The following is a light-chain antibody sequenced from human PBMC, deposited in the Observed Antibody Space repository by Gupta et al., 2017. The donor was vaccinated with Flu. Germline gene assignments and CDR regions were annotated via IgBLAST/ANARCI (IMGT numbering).Light chain of an antibody. CDR2: NDT. V-gene: IGLV3-25*03. Sequence: SDDLTQPPSVSVSPGQTARITCSGDALPKQFVYWYQQKPGQSPGVVIYNDTERPSGIPERFSGSNSGNTATLTISGVQAEDEADYYCQAEDSSDTYVVFGGGTKMTVL. J-gene: IGLJ2*01. CDR1: ALPKQF. CDR3: QAEDSSDTYVV.